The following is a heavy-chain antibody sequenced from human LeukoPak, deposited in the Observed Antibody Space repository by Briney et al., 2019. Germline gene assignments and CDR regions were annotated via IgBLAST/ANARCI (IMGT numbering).Heavy chain of an antibody. Sequence: SVKVSCKASGGTFSSYAISWVRQAPGQGLEWMGGIIPIFGTANYAQKFQGRVTITADESTTTAYMELSSLRSEDTAVYYCAREARDGYTFDYWGQGTLVTVSS. CDR1: GGTFSSYA. CDR2: IIPIFGTA. V-gene: IGHV1-69*13. CDR3: AREARDGYTFDY. J-gene: IGHJ4*02. D-gene: IGHD5-24*01.